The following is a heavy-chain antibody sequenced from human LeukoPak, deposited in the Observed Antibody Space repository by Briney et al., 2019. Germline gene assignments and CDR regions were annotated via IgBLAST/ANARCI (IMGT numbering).Heavy chain of an antibody. CDR2: ISPTGSDI. D-gene: IGHD4-17*01. J-gene: IGHJ4*02. Sequence: SGGSLRLSCAASGFTFSDFYMTWIRQAPGKGLECLSYISPTGSDISYADSVKGRFTISRDNAKNSLYLQMNSLGAEDTAVYYCARTTTGFDYWGQGTLVTVSS. V-gene: IGHV3-11*04. CDR3: ARTTTGFDY. CDR1: GFTFSDFY.